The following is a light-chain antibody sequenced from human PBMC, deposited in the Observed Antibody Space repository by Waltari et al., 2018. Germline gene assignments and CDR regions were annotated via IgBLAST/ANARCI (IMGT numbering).Light chain of an antibody. V-gene: IGKV3-11*01. CDR2: DAP. J-gene: IGKJ5*01. Sequence: IMLTQSPASLSLSPGDRTTLCCRTSRSASTYLACYQQPPGQAPRLLIYDAPKRATGIPARFSGSCSGTDFTLTSSSLAPEDFAFYYCQQRTYCPVTFGQGTRLEIQ. CDR3: QQRTYCPVT. CDR1: RSASTY.